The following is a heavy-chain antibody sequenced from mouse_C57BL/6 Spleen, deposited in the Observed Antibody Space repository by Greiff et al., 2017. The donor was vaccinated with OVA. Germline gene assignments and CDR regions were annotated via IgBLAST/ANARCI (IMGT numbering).Heavy chain of an antibody. Sequence: VQLQQPGAELVKPGASVKMSCKASGYTFTSYWITWVKQRPGQGLEWIGDIYPGSGSTNYNEKFKSKATLTVETSSSTAYMQLSSLTSEDSAVYYCARGGLPHYAMDYWGQGTSVTVSS. CDR1: GYTFTSYW. V-gene: IGHV1-55*01. D-gene: IGHD2-4*01. CDR2: IYPGSGST. CDR3: ARGGLPHYAMDY. J-gene: IGHJ4*01.